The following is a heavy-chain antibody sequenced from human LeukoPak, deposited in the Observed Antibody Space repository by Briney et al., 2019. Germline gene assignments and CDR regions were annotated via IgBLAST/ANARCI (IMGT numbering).Heavy chain of an antibody. Sequence: AGGSLRLSCAASGFTFSSYAMSWVRQAPGKGLEWVSAISGSGGSTYYADSVKGRFTISRDNSKNTLYLQMNSLRAEDTAVYYCAKDRGAYCGGDCYSIPTFWGQGTMVTVSS. CDR1: GFTFSSYA. CDR2: ISGSGGST. D-gene: IGHD2-21*01. J-gene: IGHJ3*01. V-gene: IGHV3-23*01. CDR3: AKDRGAYCGGDCYSIPTF.